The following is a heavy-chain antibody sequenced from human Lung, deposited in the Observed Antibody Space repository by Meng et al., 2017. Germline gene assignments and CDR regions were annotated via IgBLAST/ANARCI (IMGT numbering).Heavy chain of an antibody. Sequence: EVNFGAFGGGLFPPGGSHRLSCAASGLTFPDHWIHWVRQGPGKGLVWVSRINRDGTKPTYAASVKGRFTISRDNAKNTLYLQMNNLRAEDTAFYYCTNDRLNHWSQGALVTVSS. V-gene: IGHV3-74*01. D-gene: IGHD1-1*01. CDR1: GLTFPDHW. CDR2: INRDGTKP. CDR3: TNDRLNH. J-gene: IGHJ1*01.